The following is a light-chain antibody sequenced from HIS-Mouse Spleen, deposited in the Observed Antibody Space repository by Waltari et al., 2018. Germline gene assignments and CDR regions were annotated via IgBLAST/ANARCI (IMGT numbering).Light chain of an antibody. CDR1: ALPKKY. CDR2: EDS. J-gene: IGLJ2*01. CDR3: YSTDSSGNHRV. V-gene: IGLV3-10*01. Sequence: SYELTQPPSVSVSPGQTARITCSGDALPKKYAYWYQQKSGQAPVLVIYEDSKRPSGITERFSGSSSGTMATLTISGAEGEDEADYYCYSTDSSGNHRVFGGGTKLTVL.